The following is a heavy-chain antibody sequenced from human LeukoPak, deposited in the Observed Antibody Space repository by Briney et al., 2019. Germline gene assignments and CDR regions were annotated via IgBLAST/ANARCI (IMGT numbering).Heavy chain of an antibody. D-gene: IGHD3-22*01. CDR1: GFTFSSYA. J-gene: IGHJ4*02. CDR3: ARGAYYYDSSGYYSDY. CDR2: ISASDIT. Sequence: GGSLRLSCAASGFTFSSYAMTWVRQAPGKGLEWVSSISASDITNFADSVKGRFTISRDNSKNSLYLQMNSLRAEDTAAYYCARGAYYYDSSGYYSDYWGQGTLVTVSS. V-gene: IGHV3-23*01.